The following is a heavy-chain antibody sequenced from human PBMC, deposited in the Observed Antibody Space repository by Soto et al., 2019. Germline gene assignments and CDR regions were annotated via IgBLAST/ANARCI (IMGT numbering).Heavy chain of an antibody. D-gene: IGHD3-3*01. CDR3: ARDASYYSLWSGYYPSRNGMDV. J-gene: IGHJ6*02. CDR1: GFTFSSFG. V-gene: IGHV3-33*01. Sequence: GGSLRLSCAASGFTFSSFGMHWVRQAPGQGLEWVSLIWYDGSKKSYGDSVKGRFTISRDNSRNTVYLQMNSLRADDTAVYYCARDASYYSLWSGYYPSRNGMDVWGQGTTVTVS. CDR2: IWYDGSKK.